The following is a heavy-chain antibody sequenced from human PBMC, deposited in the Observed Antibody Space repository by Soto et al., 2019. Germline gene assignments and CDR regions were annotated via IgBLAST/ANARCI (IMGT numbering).Heavy chain of an antibody. V-gene: IGHV1-69*13. D-gene: IGHD6-13*01. Sequence: GASVKVSCKASGGTFSSYAISWVRQAPGQGLEWMGGIIPIFGTANYAQKFQGRVTITADESTSTAYMELSSLRSEDTAVYYCARALESPYRSSLNRFDPWGQGTLVTVSS. CDR3: ARALESPYRSSLNRFDP. CDR1: GGTFSSYA. CDR2: IIPIFGTA. J-gene: IGHJ5*02.